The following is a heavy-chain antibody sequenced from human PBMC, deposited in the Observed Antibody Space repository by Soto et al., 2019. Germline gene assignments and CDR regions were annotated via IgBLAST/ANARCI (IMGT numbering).Heavy chain of an antibody. CDR1: GFTFSNYG. V-gene: IGHV3-30*18. D-gene: IGHD3-10*01. J-gene: IGHJ6*02. Sequence: VQLVESGGGLIQPGGSLRLSCAASGFTFSNYGMHWVRQAPGRGLEWVAVISYDGDNKYYADSVKGRFTISRDNSKNTLYLRMNSLRAEDTAVYYCAKDIALVRGVIIDLDVWGQGTTVTVSS. CDR2: ISYDGDNK. CDR3: AKDIALVRGVIIDLDV.